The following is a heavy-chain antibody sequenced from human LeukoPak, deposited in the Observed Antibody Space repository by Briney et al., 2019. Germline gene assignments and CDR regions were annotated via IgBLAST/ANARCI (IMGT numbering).Heavy chain of an antibody. J-gene: IGHJ4*02. Sequence: GGSLRLSCVASGFTFTDYFMSWVRQAPGKGLEWVASIKHNGGEKYYVDSVKGRFTISRDNAKNSLYLETSSLRVEDTAVYYCARDRGWRTSGYYLYHFDYWGQGTLVTFAS. CDR3: ARDRGWRTSGYYLYHFDY. CDR1: GFTFTDYF. D-gene: IGHD3-22*01. CDR2: IKHNGGEK. V-gene: IGHV3-7*01.